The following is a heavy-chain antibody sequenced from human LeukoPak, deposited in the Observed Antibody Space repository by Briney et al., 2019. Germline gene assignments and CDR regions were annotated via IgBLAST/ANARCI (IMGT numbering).Heavy chain of an antibody. V-gene: IGHV3-53*01. CDR2: IYSSGST. J-gene: IGHJ4*02. Sequence: GGSLRLPCAASGFNVSNNYMTWVRQAPGKGLEWVSLIYSSGSTYYADSVKGRFTISRDNSKNTLYLQVNSLRAEDTAVYYCARRGDGGRSFDYWGQGTLVTVSS. CDR1: GFNVSNNY. D-gene: IGHD4-23*01. CDR3: ARRGDGGRSFDY.